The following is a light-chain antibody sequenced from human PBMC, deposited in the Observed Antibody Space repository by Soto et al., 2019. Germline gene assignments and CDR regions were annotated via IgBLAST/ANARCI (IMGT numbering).Light chain of an antibody. CDR2: EVS. V-gene: IGLV2-14*01. J-gene: IGLJ1*01. CDR3: FSYTSSGTHV. Sequence: QSALTQPASVSGSPGQSITISCTGTSSDVGNYKYGSWYQQHPGKAPKLMIYEVSNQPSGVSNRFTGSKSGNTASLNISGLQAEDETDYYCFSYTSSGTHVFGTGTKLTVL. CDR1: SSDVGNYKY.